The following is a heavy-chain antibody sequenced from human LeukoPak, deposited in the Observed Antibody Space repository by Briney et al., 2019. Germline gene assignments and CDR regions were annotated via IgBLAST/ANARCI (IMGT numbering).Heavy chain of an antibody. CDR1: GFTFDDYA. J-gene: IGHJ4*02. CDR2: ISWNSDSI. CDR3: TRVPYGDYWSSDY. D-gene: IGHD4-17*01. Sequence: PGGSLRLSCAASGFTFDDYAMHWVRQAPGKGLEWVSGISWNSDSIGYADSVKGRFTISRDNAKNSVFLQMNSLRVEDTAIYYCTRVPYGDYWSSDYWGQGTLVTVSS. V-gene: IGHV3-9*01.